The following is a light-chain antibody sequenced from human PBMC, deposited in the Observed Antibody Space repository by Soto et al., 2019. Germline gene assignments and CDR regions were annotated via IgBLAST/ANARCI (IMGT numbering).Light chain of an antibody. CDR1: QSVFSSY. J-gene: IGKJ5*01. Sequence: ESVLTQSPGTLSLSPGERVTLSCRASQSVFSSYLAWYQQKPGQAPRPLIYGASSRATGIPDRFTGSGSGTDFTLTISSLEPEDFAVYYCQTHGSSPITFGQGTRLEIK. CDR2: GAS. CDR3: QTHGSSPIT. V-gene: IGKV3-20*01.